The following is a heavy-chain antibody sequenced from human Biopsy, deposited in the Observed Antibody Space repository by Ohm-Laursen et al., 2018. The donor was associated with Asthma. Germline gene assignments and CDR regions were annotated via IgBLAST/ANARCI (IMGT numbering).Heavy chain of an antibody. V-gene: IGHV3-30*18. J-gene: IGHJ4*02. CDR1: GFTFSGSW. D-gene: IGHD1-26*01. Sequence: SLRLSCSASGFTFSGSWMIWVRQAPGKGLDWVAVISFDGSNKNYTDSVKGRFTISRDNSRNTLHLQMNSLRAEGTAVYYCAKDVFPGWELRRGPDYWGQGTLVTVSS. CDR2: ISFDGSNK. CDR3: AKDVFPGWELRRGPDY.